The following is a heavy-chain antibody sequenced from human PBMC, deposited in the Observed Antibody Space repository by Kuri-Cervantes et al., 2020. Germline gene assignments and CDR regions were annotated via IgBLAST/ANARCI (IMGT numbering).Heavy chain of an antibody. CDR2: INPNSGGT. J-gene: IGHJ4*02. CDR3: ARDNDAGGDCNC. D-gene: IGHD1-1*01. V-gene: IGHV1-2*02. CDR1: GGTFSSYG. Sequence: ASVKVSCKASGGTFSSYGISWVRQAPGQGLEWMGWINPNSGGTNYAQKFQGRVTMTRDTSISTAYMELSRLRSDDTAVYYCARDNDAGGDCNCWGQGTLVTVSS.